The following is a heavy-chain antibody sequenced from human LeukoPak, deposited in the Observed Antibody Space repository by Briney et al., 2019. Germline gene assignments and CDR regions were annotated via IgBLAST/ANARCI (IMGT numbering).Heavy chain of an antibody. CDR1: GYTFTAYY. J-gene: IGHJ1*01. D-gene: IGHD3-22*01. CDR3: ATSSGYYVGYIQY. V-gene: IGHV1-2*02. Sequence: GASVKVSCKASGYTFTAYYMHWVRQAPGQGLEWMGWINPNSGGTHYAQKFQGRVTMTRDTSISTAYMELSRLRSDDTAGYYCATSSGYYVGYIQYWGQGTLVTVSS. CDR2: INPNSGGT.